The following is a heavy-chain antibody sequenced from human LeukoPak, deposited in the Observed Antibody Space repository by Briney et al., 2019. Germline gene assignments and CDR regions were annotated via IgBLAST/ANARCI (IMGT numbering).Heavy chain of an antibody. CDR2: IYTSGST. J-gene: IGHJ4*02. CDR3: ARGGGSGSYSLFDY. CDR1: GGSISSYY. V-gene: IGHV4-4*07. Sequence: SETLSLTCTVSGGSISSYYWSWIRQPAGKGLEWIGRIYTSGSTNYNPSLESRVTMSVDTSKNQFSLKLSSVTAADTAVYYCARGGGSGSYSLFDYWGQGTLVTVSS. D-gene: IGHD3-10*01.